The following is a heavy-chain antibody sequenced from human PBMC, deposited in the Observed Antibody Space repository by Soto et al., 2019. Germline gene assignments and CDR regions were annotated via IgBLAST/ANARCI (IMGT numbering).Heavy chain of an antibody. J-gene: IGHJ5*02. CDR1: GVSITSGDYY. CDR3: TSFGVASMNWFDP. Sequence: QVQLQESGPGLAETLSLTCTVSGVSITSGDYYWNWIRQSPGKGLEWIGNIYYSGRTYYNPSLKSRLTISLDTSKNQFSLKLNSVTAADTAVYYCTSFGVASMNWFDPWGQGTLVTVSS. V-gene: IGHV4-30-4*01. CDR2: IYYSGRT. D-gene: IGHD3-3*01.